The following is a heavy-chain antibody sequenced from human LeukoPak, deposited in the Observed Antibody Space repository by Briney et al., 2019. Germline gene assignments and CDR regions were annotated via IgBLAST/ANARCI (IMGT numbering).Heavy chain of an antibody. D-gene: IGHD1-14*01. CDR1: GFTFSDHS. CDR2: IKRDGSEK. J-gene: IGHJ5*02. CDR3: ARGVSGEP. V-gene: IGHV3-7*01. Sequence: GGSLSLSCVASGFTFSDHSMMWVRQAPGKGLEWVANIKRDGSEKNYVDSVRGRFTVSRDNRENSLYLQMNSLRAEDTAVYYCARGVSGEPWGQGTLVTVSS.